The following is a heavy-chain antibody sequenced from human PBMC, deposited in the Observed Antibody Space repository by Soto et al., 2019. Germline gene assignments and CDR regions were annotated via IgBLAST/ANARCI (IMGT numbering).Heavy chain of an antibody. CDR3: ARRGQQLGDYYYGMDV. CDR2: ISSSSSYI. Sequence: PGGSLXLSCAASGFXCSRYSMNWVXQAPGKGLEWVSSISSSSSYIYYADSVKGRFTISRDNAKNSLYLQMNSLRAEDTAVYYCARRGQQLGDYYYGMDVWGQGTTVTVSS. V-gene: IGHV3-21*01. J-gene: IGHJ6*01. D-gene: IGHD6-13*01. CDR1: GFXCSRYS.